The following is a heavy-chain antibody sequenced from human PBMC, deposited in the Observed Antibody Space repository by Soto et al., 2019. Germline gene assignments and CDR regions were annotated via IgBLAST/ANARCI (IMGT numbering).Heavy chain of an antibody. V-gene: IGHV1-18*04. CDR1: GDTFSTYG. D-gene: IGHD3-3*01. CDR2: ITTHNDKT. Sequence: ASVNVSCKASGDTFSTYGMSWVRQAPGHGLEWMGWITTHNDKTHYAEKFQGRITMTTDTSTSTAYMELRSLRSDDTAVYYCATDRTYYDFWSGYFLFDNWGQGTLVTVSS. CDR3: ATDRTYYDFWSGYFLFDN. J-gene: IGHJ4*02.